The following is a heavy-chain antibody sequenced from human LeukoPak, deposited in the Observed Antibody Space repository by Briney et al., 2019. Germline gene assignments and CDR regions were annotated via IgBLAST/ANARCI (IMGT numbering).Heavy chain of an antibody. D-gene: IGHD2-21*02. J-gene: IGHJ4*02. CDR2: ITGNGVYT. CDR1: GLPFGSYG. V-gene: IGHV3-23*01. CDR3: AKSYCGGDCG. Sequence: GGSLRLSCAVSGLPFGSYGMTWVRQAPGKGLEWVSGITGNGVYTYYEDSVKRRFTISRDNARSTLSLQMDSLRVEDTGVYYCAKSYCGGDCGWGPGTLVTVSS.